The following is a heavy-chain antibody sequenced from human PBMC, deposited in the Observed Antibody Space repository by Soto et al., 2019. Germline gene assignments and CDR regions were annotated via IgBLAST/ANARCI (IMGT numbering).Heavy chain of an antibody. V-gene: IGHV1-18*01. CDR3: ARDGRYSGSYGGYYFVY. D-gene: IGHD1-26*01. Sequence: QVQLVQSGAEVKKPGASVKVSCKASGYTFTSYGISWVRQAPGQGLEWMGWISANNGNTNYAQKIQGRVTMTTDTSTRTAYMELRRLRSDDTSVYYCARDGRYSGSYGGYYFVYWGQGTLVTVSS. CDR1: GYTFTSYG. J-gene: IGHJ4*02. CDR2: ISANNGNT.